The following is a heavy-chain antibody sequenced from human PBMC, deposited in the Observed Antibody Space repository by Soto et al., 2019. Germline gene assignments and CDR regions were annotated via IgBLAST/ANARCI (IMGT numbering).Heavy chain of an antibody. CDR3: ARVERGTATTVVDAFDI. J-gene: IGHJ3*02. V-gene: IGHV4-34*01. Sequence: QVQLQQWGAGLLKPSETLSLTCAVYGGSVNSGNYYCSWIRQPPGKGLEWIGEMSHSGGTHFNPSLKSRVNISVDTSKNQFSLKMSSVTAADTALYYCARVERGTATTVVDAFDIWGPGTLVTVSS. CDR1: GGSVNSGNYY. D-gene: IGHD1-1*01. CDR2: MSHSGGT.